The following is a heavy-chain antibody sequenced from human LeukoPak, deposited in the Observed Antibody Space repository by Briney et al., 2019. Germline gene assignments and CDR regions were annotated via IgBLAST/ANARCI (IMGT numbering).Heavy chain of an antibody. Sequence: GESLKISCKGSGYSFTSYWIGWVRQMPGKCLEWMGIIYPGDSDTRYSPSFQGQVTISADKSISTAYLQWSSLKASDTAMYYCARQEWELLRSFDIWGQGTMVTVSS. CDR2: IYPGDSDT. CDR3: ARQEWELLRSFDI. D-gene: IGHD1-26*01. CDR1: GYSFTSYW. J-gene: IGHJ3*02. V-gene: IGHV5-51*01.